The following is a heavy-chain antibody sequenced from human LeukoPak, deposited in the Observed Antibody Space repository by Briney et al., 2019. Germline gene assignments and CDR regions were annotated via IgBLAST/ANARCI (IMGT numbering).Heavy chain of an antibody. J-gene: IGHJ5*02. D-gene: IGHD3-9*01. V-gene: IGHV5-51*01. Sequence: GESLKISCKGSGYSFTSYWIGWVRQTPGKGLEYMGVIYPGDSYTTYSPSFQGQVTISADKSISTAYLQWSSLQAPDTAIYYCARTYDILSGYYGTGWLDPWGQGTLVTVSS. CDR2: IYPGDSYT. CDR1: GYSFTSYW. CDR3: ARTYDILSGYYGTGWLDP.